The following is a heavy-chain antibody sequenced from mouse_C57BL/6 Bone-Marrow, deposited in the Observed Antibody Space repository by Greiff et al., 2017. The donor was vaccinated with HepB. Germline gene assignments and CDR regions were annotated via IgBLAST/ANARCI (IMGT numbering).Heavy chain of an antibody. CDR2: IDPSDSYT. V-gene: IGHV1-59*01. Sequence: QVQLQQPGAELVRPGTSVKLSCKASGYTFTSYWMHWVKQRPGQGLEWIGVIDPSDSYTNYNQKFKGKATLTVDTSSSTAYMQLSSLTSEDSAVYYCARCYDSFAYWGQGTLVTVSA. CDR3: ARCYDSFAY. J-gene: IGHJ3*01. D-gene: IGHD2-4*01. CDR1: GYTFTSYW.